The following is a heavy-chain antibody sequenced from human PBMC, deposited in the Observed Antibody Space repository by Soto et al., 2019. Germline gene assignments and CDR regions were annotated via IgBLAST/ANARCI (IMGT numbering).Heavy chain of an antibody. Sequence: ASVKVSCKASGYSLTGNSIHWVRQAPGQGLEWMGIINPSGGSTSYAQKFQGRVTMTRDTSTSTVYMELSSLRSEDTAVYYCSRDLQLDSGWHNTVFDYWGQGTLVTVSS. CDR2: INPSGGST. V-gene: IGHV1-46*03. CDR1: GYSLTGNS. CDR3: SRDLQLDSGWHNTVFDY. D-gene: IGHD5-12*01. J-gene: IGHJ4*02.